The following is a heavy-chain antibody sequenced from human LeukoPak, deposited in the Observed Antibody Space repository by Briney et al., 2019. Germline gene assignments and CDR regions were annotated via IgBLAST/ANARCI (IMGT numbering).Heavy chain of an antibody. CDR2: ISSSSSYI. Sequence: GGSLRLSCAASGFTFSSYSMNWVRQAPGKGLEWVSSISSSSSYIYYADSVKGRFTISRDNAKNSLYLQMNSLRAEDTAVYYCARDGSYLEYYFDYWAREPWSPSPQ. CDR3: ARDGSYLEYYFDY. V-gene: IGHV3-21*01. CDR1: GFTFSSYS. D-gene: IGHD1-26*01. J-gene: IGHJ4*02.